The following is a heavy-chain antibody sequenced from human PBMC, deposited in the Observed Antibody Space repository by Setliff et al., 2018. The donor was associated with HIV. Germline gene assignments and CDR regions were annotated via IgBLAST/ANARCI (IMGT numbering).Heavy chain of an antibody. CDR1: GGSITYSSYY. V-gene: IGHV4-39*07. Sequence: SETLFLTCTVSGGSITYSSYYWGWIRQPPGKGLEWIGSMDSSGNTQYNPSLKSRVTMSVDTSKNQFSLRLSSVTAADTAVYYCARDQKGYSYGYFDSWGQGTLVTVSS. J-gene: IGHJ4*02. CDR2: MDSSGNT. D-gene: IGHD5-18*01. CDR3: ARDQKGYSYGYFDS.